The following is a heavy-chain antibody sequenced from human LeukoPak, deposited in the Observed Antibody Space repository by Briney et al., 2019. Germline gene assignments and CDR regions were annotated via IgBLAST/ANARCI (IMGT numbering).Heavy chain of an antibody. D-gene: IGHD4-23*01. CDR1: GFTFSSYA. J-gene: IGHJ5*02. Sequence: PGGSLRLSCAASGFTFSSYAMSWVRQAPGKGLEWVSAMTGGGENTYYADSVRGRFTISRDNSKNTLYLQMNSLRAEDTAVYYCAKDGYYGGNSGHWFDPWGQGTLVTVSS. V-gene: IGHV3-23*01. CDR3: AKDGYYGGNSGHWFDP. CDR2: MTGGGENT.